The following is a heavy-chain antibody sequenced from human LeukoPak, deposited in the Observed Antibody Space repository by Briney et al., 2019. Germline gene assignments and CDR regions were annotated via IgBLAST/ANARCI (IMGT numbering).Heavy chain of an antibody. CDR2: TVGSRPDT. D-gene: IGHD5-18*01. V-gene: IGHV3-23*01. J-gene: IGHJ4*02. CDR3: AKDYSYGHIQAGQLTY. Sequence: GGSLRLSCAASGFTFTNYAMSWVRQTPGKGLEWVAATVGSRPDTYHADSVKGRFTVSRDNSKNTLYLQMNSLRAEDTAVYYCAKDYSYGHIQAGQLTYWGQGTLVTVSS. CDR1: GFTFTNYA.